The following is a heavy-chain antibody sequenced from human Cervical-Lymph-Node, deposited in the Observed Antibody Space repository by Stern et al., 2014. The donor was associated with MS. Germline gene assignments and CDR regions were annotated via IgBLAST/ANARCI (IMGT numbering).Heavy chain of an antibody. CDR1: GYSFTSYF. Sequence: VHLLESGAEMKKPGASVKVSCMASGYSFTSYFIIWVRQAPGQGLEWMGIINPGAGNTNYAQKFQGRVVMTSDTSTGTVYLELSSLRSEDTAVYYCARDEGADYWGQGTLVTVSS. CDR2: INPGAGNT. V-gene: IGHV1-46*01. CDR3: ARDEGADY. J-gene: IGHJ4*02.